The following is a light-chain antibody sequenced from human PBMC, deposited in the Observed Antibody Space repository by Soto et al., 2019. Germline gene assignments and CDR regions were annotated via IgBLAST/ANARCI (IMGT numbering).Light chain of an antibody. V-gene: IGLV2-14*01. J-gene: IGLJ1*01. CDR2: DVS. CDR1: SGDVGGYSF. CDR3: SSYTSSSPLV. Sequence: QSVLTQPASVSGSPGQSITISCTGTSGDVGGYSFVSWYQQHPGKAPKLMIYDVSNRPSGVSNRFSGSKSGNTASLTISGLQAEDEADYYCSSYTSSSPLVFGTGTKLTVL.